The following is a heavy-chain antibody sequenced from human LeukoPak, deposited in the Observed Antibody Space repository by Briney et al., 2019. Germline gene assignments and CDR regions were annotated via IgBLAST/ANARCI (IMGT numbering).Heavy chain of an antibody. CDR3: ARDITMIVVAEKWFDP. CDR1: GYTFTNYG. V-gene: IGHV1-18*01. J-gene: IGHJ5*02. Sequence: ASVKVSCKASGYTFTNYGISWVRQAPGQGLEWMGWISAYNGSTNYAQKLQGRVTMTTDTSTSTAYMELRSLRSDDTAVYYCARDITMIVVAEKWFDPWGQGTLVTVSS. D-gene: IGHD3-22*01. CDR2: ISAYNGST.